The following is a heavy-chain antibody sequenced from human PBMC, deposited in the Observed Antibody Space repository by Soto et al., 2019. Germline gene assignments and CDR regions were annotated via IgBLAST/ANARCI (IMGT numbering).Heavy chain of an antibody. CDR1: GGSINNFY. V-gene: IGHV4-59*01. Sequence: SETLSLTCTVSGGSINNFYWSWIRQPPGKRLEWIGYIYYTGSTTYNPSLESRVTMSVDTSKNQFSLKLSSVNAADTAVYYCVKYRRTEAEGFTLDYWGRGTLVTVSS. D-gene: IGHD6-13*01. J-gene: IGHJ4*02. CDR2: IYYTGST. CDR3: VKYRRTEAEGFTLDY.